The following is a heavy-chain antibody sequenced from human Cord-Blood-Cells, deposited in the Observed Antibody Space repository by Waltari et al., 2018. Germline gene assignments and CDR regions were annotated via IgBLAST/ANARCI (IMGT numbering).Heavy chain of an antibody. J-gene: IGHJ4*02. CDR2: FDPEDGET. Sequence: MHWVRQAPGKGLEWMGGFDPEDGETIYAQKFQGRVTMTEDTSTDTAYMELSSLRSEDTAVYYCAGTGYGSGSYPFDYWGQGTLVTVSS. D-gene: IGHD3-10*01. CDR3: AGTGYGSGSYPFDY. V-gene: IGHV1-24*01.